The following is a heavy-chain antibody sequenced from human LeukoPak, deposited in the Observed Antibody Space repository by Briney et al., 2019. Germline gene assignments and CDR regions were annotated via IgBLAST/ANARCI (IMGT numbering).Heavy chain of an antibody. J-gene: IGHJ4*02. CDR3: ARGPLNYYGSGSYNRDY. CDR1: GGTFSSYA. D-gene: IGHD3-10*01. CDR2: IIPIFGTA. Sequence: ASVKVSCKASGGTFSSYAISWVRQAPGQGLEWMGGIIPIFGTANYAQKFQGRVTITADESTSTVYMELSSLRSEDTAVYYCARGPLNYYGSGSYNRDYWGQGTLVTVSS. V-gene: IGHV1-69*13.